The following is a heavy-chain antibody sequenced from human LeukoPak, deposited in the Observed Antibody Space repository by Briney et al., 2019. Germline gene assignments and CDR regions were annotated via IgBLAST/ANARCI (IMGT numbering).Heavy chain of an antibody. J-gene: IGHJ4*02. CDR3: ARAFFVTYYYDSSGYYPDFEY. Sequence: PGRSLRLSCAASGFTFSSYGMHWVRQAPGKGLEWAAVIWYDGSNRYYADSVKGRFTISRDNSKNTLYLQMNSLRAEDTAVYYCARAFFVTYYYDSSGYYPDFEYWGQGTLVTVSS. CDR1: GFTFSSYG. D-gene: IGHD3-22*01. V-gene: IGHV3-33*01. CDR2: IWYDGSNR.